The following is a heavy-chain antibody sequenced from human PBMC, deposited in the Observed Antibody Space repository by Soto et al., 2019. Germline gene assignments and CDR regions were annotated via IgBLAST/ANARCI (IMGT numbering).Heavy chain of an antibody. J-gene: IGHJ3*02. CDR3: AREDYYDPNSALDI. Sequence: QVQLVESGGGVVQPGRSLRLSCAASGFTFSSYAMHCVRQAPGKGLEWVAVISYDGSNKYYADSVKGRFTISRDNSKNTLYLQMNSLRAEDTAVYYCAREDYYDPNSALDIWGQGTMVTVSS. CDR1: GFTFSSYA. V-gene: IGHV3-30-3*01. D-gene: IGHD3-22*01. CDR2: ISYDGSNK.